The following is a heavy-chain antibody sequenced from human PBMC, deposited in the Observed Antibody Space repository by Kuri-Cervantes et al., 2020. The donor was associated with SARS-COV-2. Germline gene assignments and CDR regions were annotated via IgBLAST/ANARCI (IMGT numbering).Heavy chain of an antibody. D-gene: IGHD2-15*01. V-gene: IGHV6-1*01. Sequence: SCAISGDSVSSNSAAWNWIRQSPSRGLEWLGRTYYRSKWYNDYAVSVKSRITINPDTSKNQFSLQLNSATPEDTAVYYCARSPCSGGSCYLDYWGQGTLVTVSS. CDR3: ARSPCSGGSCYLDY. J-gene: IGHJ4*02. CDR1: GDSVSSNSAA. CDR2: TYYRSKWYN.